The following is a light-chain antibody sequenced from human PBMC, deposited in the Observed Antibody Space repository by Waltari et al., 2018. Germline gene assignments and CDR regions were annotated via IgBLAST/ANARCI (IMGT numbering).Light chain of an antibody. V-gene: IGLV1-40*01. CDR2: GNS. Sequence: QSVLTQPPSGSGAPGQRVTISCTGSSSHIGAGYDVHWYQQLPGTAPKLLIYGNSNRPSGVPDRFSGSKSGTSASLAITGLQAEDEADYYCQSYDSSLSGSDVVFGGGTKLTVL. CDR3: QSYDSSLSGSDVV. J-gene: IGLJ2*01. CDR1: SSHIGAGYD.